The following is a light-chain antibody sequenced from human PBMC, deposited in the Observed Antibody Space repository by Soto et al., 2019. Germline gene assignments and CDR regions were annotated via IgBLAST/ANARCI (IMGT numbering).Light chain of an antibody. CDR1: QSVNSNY. V-gene: IGKV3-20*01. J-gene: IGKJ3*01. Sequence: EIVLTQSPGTLSLSPGERATLSCRASQSVNSNYLAWYQHQPGQAPRLLIFGASYRATGIPDRFSGIGSGTDFTLTISRLEPEDFAVYYCQHYDTSPPEFTFGPGTKVDIK. CDR3: QHYDTSPPEFT. CDR2: GAS.